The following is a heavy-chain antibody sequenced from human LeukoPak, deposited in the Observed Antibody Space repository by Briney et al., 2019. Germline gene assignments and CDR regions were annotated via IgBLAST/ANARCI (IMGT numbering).Heavy chain of an antibody. V-gene: IGHV4-59*08. D-gene: IGHD6-13*01. CDR2: IYYSGSA. CDR3: ARREQQLGFCFDY. Sequence: PLETPTLTCTVSGGSISSYYWSWIRQPPGKGLEWIGYIYYSGSANYNPSLKSRVTISVDTSKNQFSLKLSSVTAADTAVYYCARREQQLGFCFDYWGQGTL. J-gene: IGHJ4*02. CDR1: GGSISSYY.